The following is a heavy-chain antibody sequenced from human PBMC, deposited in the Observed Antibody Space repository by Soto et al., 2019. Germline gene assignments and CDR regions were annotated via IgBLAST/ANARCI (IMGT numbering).Heavy chain of an antibody. CDR3: ARVKWFGESGFDY. CDR2: IYYTGYT. V-gene: IGHV4-59*01. D-gene: IGHD3-10*01. CDR1: GGNIGSYY. Sequence: SETQSLTSTVSGGNIGSYYWSWIRQSPGKGLEWIGYIYYTGYTNYNPSLKSRVTISVDTSKNQFSLNVSSVTAADTAVYYCARVKWFGESGFDYWGQGTLVTVSS. J-gene: IGHJ4*02.